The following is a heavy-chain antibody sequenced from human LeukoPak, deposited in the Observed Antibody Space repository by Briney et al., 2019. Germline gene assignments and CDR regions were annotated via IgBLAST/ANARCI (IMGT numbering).Heavy chain of an antibody. CDR3: AKDQYSGLGSYSWGSFDF. V-gene: IGHV3-23*01. J-gene: IGHJ4*02. CDR1: RFTFSSYA. CDR2: ISRMGGST. D-gene: IGHD3-10*01. Sequence: GGSLRLFCAASRFTFSSYAMTWVRQAPGKGLECVSGISRMGGSTVYADSVQGRFTISRDNSKNAMYLQMNSLRAEDTAVYYCAKDQYSGLGSYSWGSFDFGGQGTLVTVSS.